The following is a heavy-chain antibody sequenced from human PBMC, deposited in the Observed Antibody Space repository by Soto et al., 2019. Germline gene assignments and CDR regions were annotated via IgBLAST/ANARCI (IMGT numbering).Heavy chain of an antibody. Sequence: GGSLRLSCAASGFTFDDYAMHWVRQAPGKGLEWVSGISWNSGSIGYADSVKGRFTISRDNAKNSLYLQMNSLRAEDTALYYCAKDESYGRYCSSTSCYGGFDYWGQGTLVTVSS. D-gene: IGHD2-2*01. J-gene: IGHJ4*02. CDR2: ISWNSGSI. V-gene: IGHV3-9*01. CDR1: GFTFDDYA. CDR3: AKDESYGRYCSSTSCYGGFDY.